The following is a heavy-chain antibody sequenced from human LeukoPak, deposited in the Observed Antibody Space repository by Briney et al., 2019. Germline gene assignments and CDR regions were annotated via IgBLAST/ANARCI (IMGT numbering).Heavy chain of an antibody. V-gene: IGHV3-21*01. D-gene: IGHD3-22*01. CDR2: ISSSSSYI. J-gene: IGHJ1*01. CDR3: AREPYHYDSSGYSPYFPH. Sequence: GGSLRLSCAASGFTFSSYSMNWVRQAPGKGLEWVSSISSSSSYIYYADSVKGRFTISRDNAKNSLYLQMNSLRAEDTAVYYCAREPYHYDSSGYSPYFPHWGQGTLVTVSS. CDR1: GFTFSSYS.